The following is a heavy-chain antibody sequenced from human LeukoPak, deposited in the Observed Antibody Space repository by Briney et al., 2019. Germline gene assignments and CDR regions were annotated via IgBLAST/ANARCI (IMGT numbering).Heavy chain of an antibody. J-gene: IGHJ4*01. CDR2: ISGSGNDI. V-gene: IGHV3-11*01. CDR3: GTHAGRTGSDD. Sequence: PGGSLRLSCATSGFIFSGYYMSWIRQAPGKGLEWVSYISGSGNDISYADSVKGRFTISRDNAKGSLYLQMNSLRAADTDVYYCGTHAGRTGSDDWGHGTLVTVSS. CDR1: GFIFSGYY. D-gene: IGHD3/OR15-3a*01.